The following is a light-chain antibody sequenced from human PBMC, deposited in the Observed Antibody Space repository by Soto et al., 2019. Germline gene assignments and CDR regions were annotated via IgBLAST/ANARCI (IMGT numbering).Light chain of an antibody. Sequence: DIQLTQSPSFQSASVGDRVIITCRASQGISASLAWYQQNPGKAPKLLIYAASTLQSGVPSRFSGSGSGTEFTLTISSLQPEDFATYYCQQVNNIPPTFGPGTKVDIK. CDR1: QGISAS. CDR2: AAS. CDR3: QQVNNIPPT. J-gene: IGKJ3*01. V-gene: IGKV1-9*01.